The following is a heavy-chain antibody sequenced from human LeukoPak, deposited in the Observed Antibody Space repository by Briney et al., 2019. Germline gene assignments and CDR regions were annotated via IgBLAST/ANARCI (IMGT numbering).Heavy chain of an antibody. J-gene: IGHJ4*02. CDR1: GFTFSNYG. CDR2: IWYDGSNK. V-gene: IGHV3-33*01. Sequence: PGRSLRLSCAASGFTFSNYGMHWVRQAPGRGLEWVAVIWYDGSNKYYADSVKGRFTISRDNSKNTLYLQLNSLRVEDTAVYYCARYCSSTSCYFDYWGQGTLVTVSS. D-gene: IGHD2-2*01. CDR3: ARYCSSTSCYFDY.